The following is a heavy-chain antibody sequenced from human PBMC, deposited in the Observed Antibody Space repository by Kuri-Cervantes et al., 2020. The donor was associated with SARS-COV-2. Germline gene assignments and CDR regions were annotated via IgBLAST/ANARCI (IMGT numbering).Heavy chain of an antibody. CDR1: GFTFSSYS. CDR3: AREGYYDSSGYFDY. Sequence: GGSLRLSCAASGFTFSSYSMNWVRQAPGKGLEWVSYISSSSSTIYYADSVKGRFTISRDYAKNSLYLQMNSLRDEDTAVYYCAREGYYDSSGYFDYWGQGTLVTVSS. V-gene: IGHV3-48*02. J-gene: IGHJ4*02. D-gene: IGHD3-22*01. CDR2: ISSSSSTI.